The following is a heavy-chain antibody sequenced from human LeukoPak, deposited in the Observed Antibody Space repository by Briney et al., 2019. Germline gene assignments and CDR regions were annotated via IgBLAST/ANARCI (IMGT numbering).Heavy chain of an antibody. CDR3: ARRRRGYCSSTSCYLFDP. CDR1: GYTFTSYD. J-gene: IGHJ5*02. D-gene: IGHD2-2*01. CDR2: VNPNSGNT. V-gene: IGHV1-8*03. Sequence: ASVKVSCKASGYTFTSYDINWVRQATGQGLEWMGWVNPNSGNTGYAQKFQGRVTITRNTSISTAYMELSSLRSEDTAVYYCARRRRGYCSSTSCYLFDPWGQGTLVTVSS.